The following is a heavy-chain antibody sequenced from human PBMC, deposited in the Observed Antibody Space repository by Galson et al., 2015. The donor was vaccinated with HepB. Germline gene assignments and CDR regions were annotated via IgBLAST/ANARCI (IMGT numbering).Heavy chain of an antibody. J-gene: IGHJ1*01. Sequence: SPRLSCAASGFTFDSYSMNWVPQAPGKGLEWVSGISGRGDTTYYADSVKGRFTISRDNSKNTLYLQLHSLSVEDTAMYYCAKRATEQHLAFFEYFQHWSQGTLVTVSS. CDR3: AKRATEQHLAFFEYFQH. V-gene: IGHV3-23*01. CDR2: ISGRGDTT. D-gene: IGHD6-13*01. CDR1: GFTFDSYS.